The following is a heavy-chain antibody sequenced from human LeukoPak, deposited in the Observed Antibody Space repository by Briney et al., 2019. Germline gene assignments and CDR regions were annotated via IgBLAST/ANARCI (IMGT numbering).Heavy chain of an antibody. CDR1: GGSVSSYSSY. CDR2: IYTSGST. J-gene: IGHJ3*02. D-gene: IGHD2-15*01. Sequence: SQTLSLTCTVSGGSVSSYSSYWSWIRQPAGKGLEWIGRIYTSGSTNFNPSLKSRVTISVDASRNHFSLKLNSVTAADTAVYYCARRMKLAAKGDAFDIWGQGTMVTVSA. V-gene: IGHV4-61*02. CDR3: ARRMKLAAKGDAFDI.